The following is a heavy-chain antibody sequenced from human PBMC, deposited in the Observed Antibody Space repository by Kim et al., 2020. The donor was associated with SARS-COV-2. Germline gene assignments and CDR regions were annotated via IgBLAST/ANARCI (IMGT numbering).Heavy chain of an antibody. J-gene: IGHJ6*03. CDR3: ARAPGYCSSTSCYGPHYYYYYYMDV. CDR1: GGSISSGGYY. CDR2: IYYSGST. D-gene: IGHD2-2*01. V-gene: IGHV4-31*03. Sequence: SETLSLTCTVSGGSISSGGYYWSWIRQHPGKGLEWIGYIYYSGSTYYNPSLKSRVTISVDTSKNQFSLKLSSVTAADTAVYYCARAPGYCSSTSCYGPHYYYYYYMDVWGKGTTVTVSS.